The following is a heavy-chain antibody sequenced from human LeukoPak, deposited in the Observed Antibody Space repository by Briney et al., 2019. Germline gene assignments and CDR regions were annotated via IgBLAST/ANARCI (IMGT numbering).Heavy chain of an antibody. CDR1: GFTFSSYE. V-gene: IGHV3-48*03. CDR2: ISSSGSTI. CDR3: AELGITMIGGV. D-gene: IGHD3-10*02. Sequence: GGSLRHSCAASGFTFSSYEMNWVRQAPGKGLEWVSYISSSGSTIYYADSVKGRFTISRDNAKNSLYLQMNSLRAEDTAVYYCAELGITMIGGVWGKGTTVTISS. J-gene: IGHJ6*04.